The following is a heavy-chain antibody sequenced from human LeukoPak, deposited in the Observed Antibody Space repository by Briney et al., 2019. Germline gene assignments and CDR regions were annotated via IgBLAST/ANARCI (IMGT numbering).Heavy chain of an antibody. CDR1: GGSISSSSYY. CDR2: IYYSGST. Sequence: SETLSLTCTVSGGSISSSSYYWGWIRQPPGKGPEWIGSIYYSGSTYYNPSLKSRVTISVDTSKNQFSLKLSSVTAADTAVYCCARINYYDSSEFYWGQGTLVTVSS. CDR3: ARINYYDSSEFY. J-gene: IGHJ4*02. V-gene: IGHV4-39*01. D-gene: IGHD3-22*01.